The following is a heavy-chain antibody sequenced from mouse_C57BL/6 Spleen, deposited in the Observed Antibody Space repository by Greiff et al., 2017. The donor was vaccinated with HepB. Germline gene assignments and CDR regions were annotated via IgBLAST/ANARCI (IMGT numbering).Heavy chain of an antibody. D-gene: IGHD2-5*01. CDR2: IWSGGST. J-gene: IGHJ4*01. V-gene: IGHV2-2*01. CDR1: GFSLTSYG. CDR3: ASPYYSNYDYAMDY. Sequence: QVQLKESGPGLVQPSQRLSITCTVSGFSLTSYGVHWVRQSPGKGLEWLGVIWSGGSTDYNAAFISRLSISKDNSKSQVFFKMNSLQADDTAIYYCASPYYSNYDYAMDYWGQGTSVTVSS.